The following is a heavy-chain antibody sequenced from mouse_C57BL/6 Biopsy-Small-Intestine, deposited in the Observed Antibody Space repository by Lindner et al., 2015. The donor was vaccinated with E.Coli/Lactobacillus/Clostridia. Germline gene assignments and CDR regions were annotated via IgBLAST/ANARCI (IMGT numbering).Heavy chain of an antibody. Sequence: SVKVSCKAAGYTFTSYGISWVRQAPGQGLEWMGWIITYNGNTKYAQKLQGRVTMTTDTSTSTAYMELRSLTSDDTAVYYCARTYYYDSSGEHWNWDDPLDIWGQGTMVTVSS. J-gene: IGHJ3*01. D-gene: IGHD1-1*02. CDR1: GYTFTSYG. CDR3: ARTYYYDSSGEHWNWDDPLDI. CDR2: IITYNGNT. V-gene: IGHV1-66*01.